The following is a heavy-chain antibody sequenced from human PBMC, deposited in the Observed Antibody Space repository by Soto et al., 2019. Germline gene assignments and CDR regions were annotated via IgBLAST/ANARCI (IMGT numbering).Heavy chain of an antibody. CDR1: GFTVSSNY. Sequence: GGSLRLSCAASGFTVSSNYMSWVRQAPGKGLEWVSVIYSGGSTYYADSVKGRFTISRDNSKNTLYPQMNSLRAEDTAVYYCARDAMVTALDVWGQGTTVTVSS. CDR2: IYSGGST. V-gene: IGHV3-53*05. D-gene: IGHD5-18*01. J-gene: IGHJ6*02. CDR3: ARDAMVTALDV.